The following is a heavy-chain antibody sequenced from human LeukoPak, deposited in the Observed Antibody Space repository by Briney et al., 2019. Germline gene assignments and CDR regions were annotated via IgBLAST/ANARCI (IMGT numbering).Heavy chain of an antibody. CDR1: GFTFSSYW. CDR2: INSDGSST. V-gene: IGHV3-74*01. J-gene: IGHJ6*02. CDR3: ARGSYGMDV. Sequence: GGSLRLSCAASGFTFSSYWMHWVRQAPGKGLVWVSRINSDGSSTSYADSVKGRLTISRDNSKNTLHLQMNGLRAEDTAVYYCARGSYGMDVWGQGTTVTVSS.